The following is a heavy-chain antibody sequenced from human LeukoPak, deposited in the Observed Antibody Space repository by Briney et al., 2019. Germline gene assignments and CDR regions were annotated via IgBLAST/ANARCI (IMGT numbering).Heavy chain of an antibody. CDR3: ARGSSTYYDFWSGYFRDPTHFDY. CDR2: INHSGST. Sequence: KPSETLSLTCAVYGGSFSGYYWSWIRQPPGKGLEWIGEINHSGSTNYNPSLKSRVTISVDTSKNQFSLKLSSVTAADTAVYYCARGSSTYYDFWSGYFRDPTHFDYWGQGTPVTVSS. J-gene: IGHJ4*02. V-gene: IGHV4-34*01. D-gene: IGHD3-3*01. CDR1: GGSFSGYY.